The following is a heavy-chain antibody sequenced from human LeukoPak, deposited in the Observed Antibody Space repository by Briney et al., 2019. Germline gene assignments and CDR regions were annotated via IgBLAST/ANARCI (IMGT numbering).Heavy chain of an antibody. CDR2: ISGSGGST. CDR1: GFTFSSYA. V-gene: IGHV3-23*01. CDR3: AKDLVSSPSRYCSSTSCYPFDY. J-gene: IGHJ4*02. Sequence: GGSLRLSCAASGFTFSSYAMSWVRQAPGKGLEWVSAISGSGGSTYYADSVKGRLTISRDNSKNTLYLQMNSLRAEDTAVYYCAKDLVSSPSRYCSSTSCYPFDYWGQGTLVTVSS. D-gene: IGHD2-2*01.